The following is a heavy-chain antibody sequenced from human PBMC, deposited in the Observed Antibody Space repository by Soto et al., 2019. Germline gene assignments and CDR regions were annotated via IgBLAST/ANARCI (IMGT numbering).Heavy chain of an antibody. V-gene: IGHV4-59*08. J-gene: IGHJ4*02. CDR3: ASAVPVGYGNNR. CDR2: IYYSGST. CDR1: GGSISSYY. D-gene: IGHD6-13*01. Sequence: SETLSLTCTVSGGSISSYYWSWIRQPPGKGLEWIGYIYYSGSTNYNPSLKSRVTISVDTSKNQFSLKLSSVTAADTAVYYCASAVPVGYGNNRWGQGTLVTVSS.